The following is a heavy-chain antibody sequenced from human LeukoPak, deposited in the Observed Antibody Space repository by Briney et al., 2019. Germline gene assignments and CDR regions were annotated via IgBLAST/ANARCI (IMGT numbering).Heavy chain of an antibody. CDR3: AKDIRGYSSGWPWFDY. J-gene: IGHJ4*02. D-gene: IGHD2-15*01. V-gene: IGHV3-23*01. CDR2: ISGSGAKT. Sequence: GGSLRLSCTVSGIIFSNYGMSWVRQAPGKGLEWVSGISGSGAKTYYADSVKGRFSISRDNSKNTVYLQVNSLGGEATAVYYCAKDIRGYSSGWPWFDYWGQGTLVTVSP. CDR1: GIIFSNYG.